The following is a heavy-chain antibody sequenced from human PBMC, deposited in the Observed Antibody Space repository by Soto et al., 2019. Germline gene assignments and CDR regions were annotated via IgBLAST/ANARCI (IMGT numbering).Heavy chain of an antibody. V-gene: IGHV1-69*13. CDR1: GGTFSSYA. CDR2: IIPIFGTA. Sequence: GASVKVSCKASGGTFSSYAISWVRQAPGQGLEWMGGIIPIFGTANYAQKFQGRVTITADESTSTAYMELSSLRSEDTAVYYRARGLYPILNYGMDVWRKGTTVTVSS. D-gene: IGHD2-21*01. CDR3: ARGLYPILNYGMDV. J-gene: IGHJ6*04.